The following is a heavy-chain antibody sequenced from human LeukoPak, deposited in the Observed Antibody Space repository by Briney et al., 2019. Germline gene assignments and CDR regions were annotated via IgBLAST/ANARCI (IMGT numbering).Heavy chain of an antibody. J-gene: IGHJ4*02. CDR3: ARHVHFDWLPREYYFDY. V-gene: IGHV4-59*08. CDR2: IYCSGST. CDR1: GGSFSSYF. D-gene: IGHD3-9*01. Sequence: CETLFLSCTFYGGSFSSYFWSWVRQTPGKGLEWIGYIYCSGSTNYNPSLKSRVTISVDTSKNQFSLKLSSVTAADTAVYYCARHVHFDWLPREYYFDYWGQGTLVTVSS.